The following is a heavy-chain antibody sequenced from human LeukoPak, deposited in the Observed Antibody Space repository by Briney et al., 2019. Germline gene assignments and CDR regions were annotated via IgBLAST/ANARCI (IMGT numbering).Heavy chain of an antibody. D-gene: IGHD5-12*01. V-gene: IGHV1-8*01. Sequence: ASVKVSCKASGYSFISFDINWVRQATGQGLEWLGWMNPNSGSTGYARNFQGRVSMTRDTSISTAHMELSNLGSEDTAVYYCTRNLARTGDFDYWGQGTLVTVSS. CDR2: MNPNSGST. J-gene: IGHJ4*02. CDR1: GYSFISFD. CDR3: TRNLARTGDFDY.